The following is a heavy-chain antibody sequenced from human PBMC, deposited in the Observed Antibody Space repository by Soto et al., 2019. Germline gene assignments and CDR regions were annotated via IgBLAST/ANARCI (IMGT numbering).Heavy chain of an antibody. D-gene: IGHD3-10*01. J-gene: IGHJ4*02. V-gene: IGHV3-21*01. Sequence: EVHLVESGGGLVKPGGSLRLSCEASAFSFGSHTMNWVRQASGKGLEWVSSINSGGSRSYYADSVKGRFTISRDNAKNSLYLQMNSLRAEDAAIYYCSREVQPAVRRKYDYWGQGALVTVSS. CDR1: AFSFGSHT. CDR2: INSGGSRS. CDR3: SREVQPAVRRKYDY.